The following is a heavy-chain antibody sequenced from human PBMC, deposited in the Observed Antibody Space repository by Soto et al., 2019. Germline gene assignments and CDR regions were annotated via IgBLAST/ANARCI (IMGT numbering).Heavy chain of an antibody. D-gene: IGHD3-3*01. V-gene: IGHV4-34*01. J-gene: IGHJ6*02. Sequence: SETLSLTCAVYGGSFSGYYWSWIRRPPGKGLEWIGEINHSGSTNYNPSLKSRVTISVDTSKNQFSLKLSSVTAADTAVYYCARGVIDFWSGYYRPPMDVWGQGTTVTVSS. CDR3: ARGVIDFWSGYYRPPMDV. CDR1: GGSFSGYY. CDR2: INHSGST.